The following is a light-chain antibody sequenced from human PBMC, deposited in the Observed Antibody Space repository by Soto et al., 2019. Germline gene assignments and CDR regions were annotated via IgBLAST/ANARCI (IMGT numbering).Light chain of an antibody. Sequence: DIQMTQSPSTLSAYMDDRGTITCRASQSISTWLAWYQQKPGKAPKLLIFDASILEGGVPSRFSGSGSGTQFTLTISSLQPDDSATYYCQQYDTYWTFGQGTRLEIK. V-gene: IGKV1-5*01. CDR1: QSISTW. CDR2: DAS. J-gene: IGKJ5*01. CDR3: QQYDTYWT.